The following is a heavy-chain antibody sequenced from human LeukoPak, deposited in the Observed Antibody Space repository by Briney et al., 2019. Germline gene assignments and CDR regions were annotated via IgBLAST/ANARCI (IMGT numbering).Heavy chain of an antibody. V-gene: IGHV1-69*13. CDR2: IIPIFGTA. D-gene: IGHD4-23*01. J-gene: IGHJ6*02. Sequence: SVKVSCKASGGTFSSYAISWVRQAPGQGLEWMGGIIPIFGTANYAQRFQGRVTITADESTSTAYMELSSLRSEDTAVYYCARETLGGRGYYYYGMDVWGQGTTVTVSS. CDR1: GGTFSSYA. CDR3: ARETLGGRGYYYYGMDV.